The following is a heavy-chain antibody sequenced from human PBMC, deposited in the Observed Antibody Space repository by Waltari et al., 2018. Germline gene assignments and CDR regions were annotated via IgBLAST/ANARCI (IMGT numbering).Heavy chain of an antibody. CDR2: VHHSGKT. CDR3: AGDRAIGLFFDY. J-gene: IGHJ4*02. CDR1: GDSIIRNYW. Sequence: ESGQGLVKPSGTLSLTCAVSGDSIIRNYWWSWVRPSPEKGLEWIGQVHHSGKTHYNPSLQSRVTISLDKPKNQFSLNLNSVTAADTAVYFCAGDRAIGLFFDYWGRGTLVTVSS. V-gene: IGHV4-4*02. D-gene: IGHD2-2*01.